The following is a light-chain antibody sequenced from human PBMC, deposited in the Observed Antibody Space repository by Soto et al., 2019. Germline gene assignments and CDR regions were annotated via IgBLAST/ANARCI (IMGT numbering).Light chain of an antibody. CDR1: SSNIGSYY. CDR3: AAWDDSLSGRGV. CDR2: RNN. Sequence: QSVLTHPPSASGTPGQRVTISCSGSSSNIGSYYVYWYQQLPGTAPKLLIYRNNQRPSGVPDRFSGSKSGTSASLAISGLRSEDEADYYCAAWDDSLSGRGVFGGGTKLTVL. V-gene: IGLV1-47*01. J-gene: IGLJ3*02.